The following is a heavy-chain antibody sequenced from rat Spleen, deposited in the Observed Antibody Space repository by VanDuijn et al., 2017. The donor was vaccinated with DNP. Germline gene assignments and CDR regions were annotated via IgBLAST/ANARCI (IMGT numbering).Heavy chain of an antibody. CDR1: GYSITSNY. Sequence: EVQLQESGPGLVKPSQSLSLTCSVTGYSITSNYWGWIRQFPRNKMEWIGHIGYSGSTTYNPSLKSRISITRDTSKNQFFLQLRSVTTEDTATYYCARSVRATSYYAMDAWGQGTSVTVSS. CDR3: ARSVRATSYYAMDA. V-gene: IGHV3-1*01. D-gene: IGHD1-3*01. J-gene: IGHJ4*01. CDR2: IGYSGST.